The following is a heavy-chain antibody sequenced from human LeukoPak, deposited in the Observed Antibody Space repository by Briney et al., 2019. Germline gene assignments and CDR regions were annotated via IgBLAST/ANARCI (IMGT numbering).Heavy chain of an antibody. Sequence: PSETLSLTCAVYGGSLSGFYWSWVRQPPGKGLEWIGHINHRGSTKYNPSLKSRVTLSLDTSKNQVSLKLNSVTAADTAVYYCARGSSCDSTTCYNLSWFDPWGQGTLVTVSS. CDR1: GGSLSGFY. V-gene: IGHV4-34*01. D-gene: IGHD2-2*02. J-gene: IGHJ5*02. CDR3: ARGSSCDSTTCYNLSWFDP. CDR2: INHRGST.